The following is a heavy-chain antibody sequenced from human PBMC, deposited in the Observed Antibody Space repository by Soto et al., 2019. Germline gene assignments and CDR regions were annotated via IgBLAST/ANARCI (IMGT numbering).Heavy chain of an antibody. J-gene: IGHJ5*02. CDR3: ARHEFSYSSGPEGFDP. CDR2: IYYSGST. D-gene: IGHD6-19*01. V-gene: IGHV4-39*01. Sequence: QLQLQESGPGLVKPSETLSLTCTVSGGSISSSSYYWGWIRQPPGKGLEWIGSIYYSGSTYYNPSLKSRVTISVDTSKNQCSLKLSSVTAADTAVYYCARHEFSYSSGPEGFDPWGQGTLVTVSS. CDR1: GGSISSSSYY.